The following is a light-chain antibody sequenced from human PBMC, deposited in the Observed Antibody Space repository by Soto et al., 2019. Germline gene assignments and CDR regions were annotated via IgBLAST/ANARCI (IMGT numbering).Light chain of an antibody. J-gene: IGKJ1*01. CDR3: QQYSSHSRT. CDR1: QGISTW. Sequence: DIQMTQSPYTLSASVGDRVNITCRASQGISTWLAWYQQKPGTAPKLLIYDASSLESGVPSRFSVSGSGTEFTLTISSLQPDDDATYYCQQYSSHSRTFGQGTKVDIK. CDR2: DAS. V-gene: IGKV1-5*01.